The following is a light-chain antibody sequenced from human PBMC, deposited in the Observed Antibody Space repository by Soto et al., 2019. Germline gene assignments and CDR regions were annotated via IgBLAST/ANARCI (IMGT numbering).Light chain of an antibody. CDR1: SSNIGSNT. CDR3: AAWDDSLNGFV. V-gene: IGLV1-44*01. J-gene: IGLJ1*01. CDR2: TNN. Sequence: QSVLTQPPSASGAPGQRVTISCSGSSSNIGSNTVNWYQQLPGTAPKLLIYTNNQRPSGVRDRFSGSRSGTSASQAISGLQSEDEADYYCAAWDDSLNGFVFGTGTKVTVL.